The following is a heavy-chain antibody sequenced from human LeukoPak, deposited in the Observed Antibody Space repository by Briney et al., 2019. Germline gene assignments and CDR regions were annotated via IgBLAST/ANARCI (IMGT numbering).Heavy chain of an antibody. J-gene: IGHJ3*02. Sequence: GASVKVSCKASGGTFSSYAISWVRQAPGQGLEWMGGIITIFGTANYAQKFQGRVTITADKSTSTAYMELSSLRSEDTAVYYCARSSYYDSSGYYSLGAFDIWGQGTMVTVSS. CDR1: GGTFSSYA. CDR3: ARSSYYDSSGYYSLGAFDI. CDR2: IITIFGTA. V-gene: IGHV1-69*06. D-gene: IGHD3-22*01.